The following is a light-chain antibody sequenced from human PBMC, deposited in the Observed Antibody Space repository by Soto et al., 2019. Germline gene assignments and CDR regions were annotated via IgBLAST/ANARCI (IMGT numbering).Light chain of an antibody. CDR1: SSNIGAGYD. CDR2: GNI. Sequence: QPVLTQPPSVSGAPGQRVTISCTGGSSNIGAGYDVHWYQQLPGTAPKLLIDGNIDRPSGVPDRFSGSKSGTSASLAITGLQADDEADYYCQSYDTSLSGVVFGTGTKVTVL. V-gene: IGLV1-40*01. J-gene: IGLJ1*01. CDR3: QSYDTSLSGVV.